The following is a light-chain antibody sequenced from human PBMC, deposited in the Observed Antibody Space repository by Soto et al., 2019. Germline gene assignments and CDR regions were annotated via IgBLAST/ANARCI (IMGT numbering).Light chain of an antibody. CDR3: QQSYSSPGT. J-gene: IGKJ1*01. CDR1: QSISRY. Sequence: DLQMTQSPSSLSASVGDRVTITCRASQSISRYLNWYQLKPGKAPKLLIYAASSLQSGVPSRFTGSGSGIDFTLPISSLQPEDIATYYCQQSYSSPGTFGRGTKVEIK. V-gene: IGKV1-39*01. CDR2: AAS.